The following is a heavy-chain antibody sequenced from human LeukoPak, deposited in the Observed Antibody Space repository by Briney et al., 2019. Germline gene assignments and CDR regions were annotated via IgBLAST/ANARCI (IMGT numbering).Heavy chain of an antibody. J-gene: IGHJ6*02. V-gene: IGHV4-4*07. CDR3: ARVPYGPDPYYYGMDV. D-gene: IGHD3-10*01. Sequence: SQTLSLICTVSGGSLSSYYWSWIRQPAGKGLEGIGRIYTSGSTNYNTSLTGQVTVSVATSKNQFSLKLSSVTAADTAVYYCARVPYGPDPYYYGMDVWGQGTTVTVSS. CDR1: GGSLSSYY. CDR2: IYTSGST.